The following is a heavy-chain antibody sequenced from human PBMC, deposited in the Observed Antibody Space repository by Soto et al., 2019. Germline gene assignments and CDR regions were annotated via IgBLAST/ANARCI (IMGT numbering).Heavy chain of an antibody. Sequence: GGSLRLSCAASGFTFSSYWMHWVRQAPGKGLVWVSRINSDGSSTSYADSVKGRFTISRDNAKNTLYLQMNSLRVEDTAVYYCARALLDYYDSSDDYFDYWGQGTLVTVSS. J-gene: IGHJ4*02. D-gene: IGHD3-22*01. CDR1: GFTFSSYW. V-gene: IGHV3-74*01. CDR2: INSDGSST. CDR3: ARALLDYYDSSDDYFDY.